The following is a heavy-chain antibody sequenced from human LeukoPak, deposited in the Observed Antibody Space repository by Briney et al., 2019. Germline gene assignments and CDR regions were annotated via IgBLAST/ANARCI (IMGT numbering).Heavy chain of an antibody. D-gene: IGHD6-13*01. J-gene: IGHJ5*02. V-gene: IGHV1-8*01. Sequence: ASVNVSFKASGYTFTSYEFNWVRQAAGQGREWVGWMNPNSGNTGYAQKFQGRVTMTRNTSISTAYMELSSLRSEDTAVYYCARGTGGIAAAGMGWFDPWGQGTLVTVSS. CDR2: MNPNSGNT. CDR1: GYTFTSYE. CDR3: ARGTGGIAAAGMGWFDP.